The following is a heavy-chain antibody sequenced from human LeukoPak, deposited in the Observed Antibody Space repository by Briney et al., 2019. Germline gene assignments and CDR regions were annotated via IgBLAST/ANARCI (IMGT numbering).Heavy chain of an antibody. Sequence: ASVKVSCKASGYTFTSYDINWVRQATGQGLEWMGWMNPNSGNTGYAQKFQGRVTITADESTSTAYMELSSLRSEDTAVYYCARDERYSGYGFDYWGQGTLVTVSS. CDR3: ARDERYSGYGFDY. CDR1: GYTFTSYD. D-gene: IGHD5-12*01. V-gene: IGHV1-8*01. CDR2: MNPNSGNT. J-gene: IGHJ4*02.